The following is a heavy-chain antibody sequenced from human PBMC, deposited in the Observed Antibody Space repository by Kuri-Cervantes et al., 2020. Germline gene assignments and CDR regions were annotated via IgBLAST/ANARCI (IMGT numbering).Heavy chain of an antibody. J-gene: IGHJ4*02. CDR3: AKDYYPALYYYDSSGYYGALDY. D-gene: IGHD3-22*01. CDR1: GFTFSSYD. Sequence: GGSLRLSCAASGFTFSSYDMHWVRQATGKGLEWVSAIGTAGDTYYPGSVKGRFTISRENAKNSLYLQMNSLRAEDTAVYYCAKDYYPALYYYDSSGYYGALDYWGQGTLVTVSS. V-gene: IGHV3-13*01. CDR2: IGTAGDT.